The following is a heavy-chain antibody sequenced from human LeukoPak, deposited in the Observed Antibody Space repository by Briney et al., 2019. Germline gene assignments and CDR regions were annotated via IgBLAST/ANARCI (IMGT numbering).Heavy chain of an antibody. Sequence: SETLSLTCAVSGGSISSSNWWSWVRQPPGQGLEWIGEIYHSGSTNYNPSLKSRATISVDKSKNQFSLKLSSVTAADTAVYYCARGRDYVWGGWGQGTLVTVSS. CDR1: GGSISSSNW. J-gene: IGHJ4*02. CDR3: ARGRDYVWGG. CDR2: IYHSGST. V-gene: IGHV4-4*02. D-gene: IGHD3-16*01.